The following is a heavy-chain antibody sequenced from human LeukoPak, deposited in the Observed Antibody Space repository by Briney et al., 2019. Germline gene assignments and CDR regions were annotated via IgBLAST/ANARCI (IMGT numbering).Heavy chain of an antibody. Sequence: ASLKVSCKTIGDIFTDYHIHWLRQAPGQGLQWMGWINPNSGGTILAQKFQGRVTMTRDTSFKTAYMDLTSLKSDDTALYYCARGWGPTGLDYWGQGTLVTVS. J-gene: IGHJ4*02. V-gene: IGHV1-2*02. D-gene: IGHD3-9*01. CDR1: GDIFTDYH. CDR3: ARGWGPTGLDY. CDR2: INPNSGGT.